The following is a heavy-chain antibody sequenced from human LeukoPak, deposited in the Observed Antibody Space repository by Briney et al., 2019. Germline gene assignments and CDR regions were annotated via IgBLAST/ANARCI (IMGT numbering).Heavy chain of an antibody. CDR3: AKSTTTVTTLFYY. J-gene: IGHJ4*02. D-gene: IGHD4-17*01. CDR2: ISGSGGST. V-gene: IGHV3-23*01. CDR1: GFTFSNYA. Sequence: GGSLRLSCAASGFTFSNYAMSWVRQAPGKGLEWVSGISGSGGSTFYADSVKGRFTISRDNAKNTLYLQMHTLRAEDTALYYCAKSTTTVTTLFYYWGPGILVTVSS.